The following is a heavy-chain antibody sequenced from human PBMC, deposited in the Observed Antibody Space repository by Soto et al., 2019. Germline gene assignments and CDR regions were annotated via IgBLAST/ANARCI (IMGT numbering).Heavy chain of an antibody. V-gene: IGHV3-11*01. CDR3: AKLITTAAAGTVDY. CDR1: GFTFRYYY. D-gene: IGHD6-13*01. J-gene: IGHJ4*02. Sequence: GGSLRLSCAASGFTFRYYYMIWIRQAPGKGLEWVSYISSSGTGIYYADSVKGRFTVSRDNAKNSLYLQMNSLRAEDTAVYYCAKLITTAAAGTVDYWGLGTLVTVSS. CDR2: ISSSGTGI.